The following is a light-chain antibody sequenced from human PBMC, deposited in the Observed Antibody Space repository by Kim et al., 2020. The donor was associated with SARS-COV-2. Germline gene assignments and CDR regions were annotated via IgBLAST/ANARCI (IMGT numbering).Light chain of an antibody. V-gene: IGKV3-20*01. Sequence: SPGERAPLSCRANERVSGNYLAWYQRKPGQAPRLLVYGASNRATDIPDRFSGSGSGTDFILTISSLGPEDFAVYYCHQYAASPRTFGQGTKVDIK. CDR2: GAS. CDR1: ERVSGNY. J-gene: IGKJ1*01. CDR3: HQYAASPRT.